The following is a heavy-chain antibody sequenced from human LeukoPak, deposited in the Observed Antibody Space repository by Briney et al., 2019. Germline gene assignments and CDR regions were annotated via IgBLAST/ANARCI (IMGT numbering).Heavy chain of an antibody. CDR1: GFIFSSYA. CDR2: ISYDGGNT. J-gene: IGHJ4*02. CDR3: ARGRYSGYDSGYFDY. Sequence: PGGSLRLSCGASGFIFSSYALHWVRQAPGKGLEWVAAISYDGGNTYYADSVKGRFTISRDNSKNTLYLQMGSLRAEDTAVYYCARGRYSGYDSGYFDYWGQGTLVTVSS. D-gene: IGHD5-12*01. V-gene: IGHV3-30*04.